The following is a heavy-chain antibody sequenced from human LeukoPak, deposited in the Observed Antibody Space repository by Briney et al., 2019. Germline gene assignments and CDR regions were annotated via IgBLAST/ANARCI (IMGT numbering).Heavy chain of an antibody. V-gene: IGHV3-74*01. CDR2: ISTDVTNT. J-gene: IGHJ3*01. CDR1: GFTFSSSW. CDR3: ARGDWGSALS. D-gene: IGHD7-27*01. Sequence: GGSLRLSCAASGFTFSSSWLHWVRQSPGRGLAWVSRISTDVTNTAYGDSVKGRFTISRDNAKNTLYLQMNSLRVEDTAVYYCARGDWGSALSWGRGTMVTVSS.